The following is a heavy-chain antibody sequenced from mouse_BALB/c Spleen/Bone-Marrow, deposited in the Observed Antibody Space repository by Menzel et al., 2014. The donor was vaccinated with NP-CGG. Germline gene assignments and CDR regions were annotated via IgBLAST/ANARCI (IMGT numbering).Heavy chain of an antibody. J-gene: IGHJ3*01. CDR2: INPYNGAT. Sequence: VQLQQSGAELVKPGASVKISCKASGYSFTGYYMHWVKQSHVKSLEWIGRINPYNGATSYNQNFKDKASLTVDKSSSTAYMELHSLTSEDSAVYYCANYDGGFAYWGQGTLVTVSA. D-gene: IGHD2-4*01. CDR3: ANYDGGFAY. V-gene: IGHV1-31*01. CDR1: GYSFTGYY.